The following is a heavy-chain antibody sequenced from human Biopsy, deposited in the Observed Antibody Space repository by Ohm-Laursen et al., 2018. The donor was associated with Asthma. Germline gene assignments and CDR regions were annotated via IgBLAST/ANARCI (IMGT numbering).Heavy chain of an antibody. D-gene: IGHD6-19*01. CDR3: AREGVAGTHIED. J-gene: IGHJ4*02. Sequence: SLRLSCAASGFMFSDYVFHWVRQAPGKGLEWVAIISYDGTNTYYADSVKGRFAISRDNSKNTLSLQMNSLTAEDTAVYYCAREGVAGTHIEDWGQGTLVTVSS. V-gene: IGHV3-30*09. CDR2: ISYDGTNT. CDR1: GFMFSDYV.